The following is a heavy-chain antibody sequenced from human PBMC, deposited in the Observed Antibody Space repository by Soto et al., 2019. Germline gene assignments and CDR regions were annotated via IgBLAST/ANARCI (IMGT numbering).Heavy chain of an antibody. CDR1: GFTFSSYG. V-gene: IGHV3-30*03. CDR3: ATGGSGTYFDY. CDR2: ISYDGSNK. D-gene: IGHD3-16*01. J-gene: IGHJ4*02. Sequence: ESGGGVVQPGRSLRLSCAASGFTFSSYGMHWVRQAPGKGLEWVAVISYDGSNKYYADSVKGRFTISRDNSKNTLYLQMNSLRAEDTAEYYCATGGSGTYFDYWGQGTLVTVSS.